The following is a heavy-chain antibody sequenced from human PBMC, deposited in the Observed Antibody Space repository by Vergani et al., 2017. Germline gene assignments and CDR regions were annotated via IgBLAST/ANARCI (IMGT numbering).Heavy chain of an antibody. Sequence: EVELLQSEGAVVQPGGSLRLSCVASGFTFRSHVMSWVREGHSQGVEWVSSIKNTGDSTHYADSVKGRFTISRDNSKNTLYSQMNSLRVEDTAIYFCARGSDNYNWGQGTLVTVSS. D-gene: IGHD5-24*01. V-gene: IGHV3-23*01. CDR3: ARGSDNYN. J-gene: IGHJ4*02. CDR2: IKNTGDST. CDR1: GFTFRSHV.